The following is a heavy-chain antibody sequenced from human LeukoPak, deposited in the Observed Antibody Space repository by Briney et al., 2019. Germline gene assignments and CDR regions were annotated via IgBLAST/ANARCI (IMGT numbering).Heavy chain of an antibody. CDR2: VYYTGST. CDR3: ARLSKGRYFDYIFDY. V-gene: IGHV4-39*01. D-gene: IGHD3-9*01. CDR1: GGSVSSTEFY. Sequence: SETLSLTCTISGGSVSSTEFYWGWIRQPPGEGLQWIGNVYYTGSTYYNPSLNSRVTMSVDTSQNQFSLKMTSVTAADTAVYYCARLSKGRYFDYIFDYWGQGTLVTVSS. J-gene: IGHJ4*02.